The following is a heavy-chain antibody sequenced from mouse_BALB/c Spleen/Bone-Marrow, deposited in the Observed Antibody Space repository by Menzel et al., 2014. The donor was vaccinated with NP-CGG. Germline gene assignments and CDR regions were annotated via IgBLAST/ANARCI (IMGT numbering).Heavy chain of an antibody. CDR1: GFNIKDYY. D-gene: IGHD2-10*02. CDR2: IDPENGDT. V-gene: IGHV14-4*02. J-gene: IGHJ2*01. CDR3: NEGYGNYGY. Sequence: VQLQQSGAELVRSGASVKLSCTASGFNIKDYYMHWVKQRPEQGLEWIGWIDPENGDTEDAPKFQGKATMTADTSSNTAYLQLSSLTSEDTAVYYCNEGYGNYGYWGQGTTLTVSS.